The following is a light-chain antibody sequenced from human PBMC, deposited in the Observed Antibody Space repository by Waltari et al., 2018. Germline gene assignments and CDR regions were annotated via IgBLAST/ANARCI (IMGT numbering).Light chain of an antibody. J-gene: IGKJ4*01. CDR1: QDISNF. Sequence: DIQMTQSPSSLSASVGDTVSITCQASQDISNFLNWYQQKPGKAPKLLIYDASNLEAGVPTRFTGRGSGTDFTLTIDSLQPEDFATYYCQQAYSFPLTFGGGTKVEIK. V-gene: IGKV1-33*01. CDR3: QQAYSFPLT. CDR2: DAS.